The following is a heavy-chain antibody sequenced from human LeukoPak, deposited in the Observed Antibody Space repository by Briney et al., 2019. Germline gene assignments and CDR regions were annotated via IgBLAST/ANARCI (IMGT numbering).Heavy chain of an antibody. CDR1: GGSFSGYY. CDR3: ARAERGPEAYYYGMDV. V-gene: IGHV4-34*01. J-gene: IGHJ6*02. CDR2: IDHSGST. Sequence: PSETLSLTCAVYGGSFSGYYWSWIRQPPGKGLEWIGEIDHSGSTNYNPSLKSRVTISVDTSKNQFSLKLSSVTAADTAVYYCARAERGPEAYYYGMDVWGQGTTVTVSS. D-gene: IGHD1-14*01.